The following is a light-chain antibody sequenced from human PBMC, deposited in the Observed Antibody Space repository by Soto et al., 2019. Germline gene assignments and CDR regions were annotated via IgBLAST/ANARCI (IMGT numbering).Light chain of an antibody. Sequence: QSVLTQPPSVSAAPGQKVTISCSGSSSNIGNNYVSWYQHLPGTAPKLLIYDNNKRPSGIPDRFSGSKSGNTASLTISGLQAEDEADYYCSSYASSRDVFFGGGTKLTVL. J-gene: IGLJ2*01. CDR1: SSNIGNNY. CDR3: SSYASSRDVF. CDR2: DNN. V-gene: IGLV1-51*01.